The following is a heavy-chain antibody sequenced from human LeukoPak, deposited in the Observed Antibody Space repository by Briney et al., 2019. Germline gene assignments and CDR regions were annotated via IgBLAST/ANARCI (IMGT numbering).Heavy chain of an antibody. CDR1: GFTFSSYA. CDR3: AKGKDIMITFGGVFDY. D-gene: IGHD3-16*01. J-gene: IGHJ4*02. Sequence: PGGSLRLSCAASGFTFSSYAMSWVRQAPGKGLEWVSAISGSGGSTYYAASVKGRFTISRDNSKNTLYLQMNSLRAEDTAVYYCAKGKDIMITFGGVFDYWGQGTLVTVSS. CDR2: ISGSGGST. V-gene: IGHV3-23*01.